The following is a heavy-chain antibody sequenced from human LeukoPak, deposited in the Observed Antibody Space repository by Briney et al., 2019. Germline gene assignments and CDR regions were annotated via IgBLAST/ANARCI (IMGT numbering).Heavy chain of an antibody. V-gene: IGHV3-30*02. Sequence: GGSLRLSCAASGFTFSYYGMHWVRQAPGKGLEWVAFIRYDGSNKHYADSVKGRFTISRDNSNNTLYLQMNSLRAEDTAVYYCAKDHLLYTSGWYPPDYWGQGTLVTVSS. D-gene: IGHD6-19*01. CDR2: IRYDGSNK. CDR1: GFTFSYYG. J-gene: IGHJ4*02. CDR3: AKDHLLYTSGWYPPDY.